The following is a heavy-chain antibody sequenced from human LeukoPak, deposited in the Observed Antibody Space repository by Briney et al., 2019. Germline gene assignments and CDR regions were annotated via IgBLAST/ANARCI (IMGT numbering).Heavy chain of an antibody. D-gene: IGHD3-16*01. J-gene: IGHJ1*01. Sequence: PSETLSLTCSVSGGSISSYYWTWIRQPPGKGLEWIGYRYYSGSTTYNPSLKSRVTISVDTSKSQFSLKLISVTAAGTAIYYCARVRGDFETDWGQGTLVTVSS. CDR3: ARVRGDFETD. CDR1: GGSISSYY. CDR2: RYYSGST. V-gene: IGHV4-59*01.